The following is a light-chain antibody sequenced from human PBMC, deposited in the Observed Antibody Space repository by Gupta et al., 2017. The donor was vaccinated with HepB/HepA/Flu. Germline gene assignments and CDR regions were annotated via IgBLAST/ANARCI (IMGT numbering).Light chain of an antibody. Sequence: EIVLTQSPATLSLSPGERATLSCRASQSVSSYLAWYQQKPGQAPRLPIYDASNRATGIPARFSGSGSGTXFTLTIXSLEPEDFAVYYCQQRSNWPLTFGXGTKVEIK. J-gene: IGKJ4*01. CDR2: DAS. CDR3: QQRSNWPLT. V-gene: IGKV3-11*01. CDR1: QSVSSY.